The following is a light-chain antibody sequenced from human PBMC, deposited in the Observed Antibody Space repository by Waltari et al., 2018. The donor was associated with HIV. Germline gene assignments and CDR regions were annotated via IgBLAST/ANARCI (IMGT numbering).Light chain of an antibody. V-gene: IGLV2-14*03. Sequence: QSALTQPASVSGSPGQSITISCTGTSSDVGDYNYVSWYQQHPGKVPKVMIDDVSKRPSGVSNRFSGSKSGNTASLTISGLQAEDEADYYCSSYTSSSTNYVFGTGTKVTVL. CDR2: DVS. CDR3: SSYTSSSTNYV. CDR1: SSDVGDYNY. J-gene: IGLJ1*01.